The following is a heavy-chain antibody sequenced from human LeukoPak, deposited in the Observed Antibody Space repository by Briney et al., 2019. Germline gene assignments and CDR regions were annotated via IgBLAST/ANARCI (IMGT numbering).Heavy chain of an antibody. Sequence: ASVKVSCKASGYTFTGYYMHWVRQAPGQGLEWMGWINPNSGGTNYAQKFQGRVTMTRDTSISTAYMELSRLRSDDTAAYYCARVECSGGSCYFPYYYYYYGMDVWGQGTTVTVSS. CDR1: GYTFTGYY. J-gene: IGHJ6*02. CDR3: ARVECSGGSCYFPYYYYYYGMDV. D-gene: IGHD2-15*01. CDR2: INPNSGGT. V-gene: IGHV1-2*02.